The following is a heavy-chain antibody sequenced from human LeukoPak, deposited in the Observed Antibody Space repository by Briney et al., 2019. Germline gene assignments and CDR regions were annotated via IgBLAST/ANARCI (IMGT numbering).Heavy chain of an antibody. V-gene: IGHV4-39*01. CDR2: IYYSGST. Sequence: SETLSLTCTVSGGSISSSSYYWGWIRQPPGKGLEWIGSIYYSGSTYYNPSLKSRVTISADTSKNQFSLKLSSVTAADTAVYYCARHSSNYYDSSGSLDPWGQGTLVTVSS. J-gene: IGHJ5*02. D-gene: IGHD3-22*01. CDR3: ARHSSNYYDSSGSLDP. CDR1: GGSISSSSYY.